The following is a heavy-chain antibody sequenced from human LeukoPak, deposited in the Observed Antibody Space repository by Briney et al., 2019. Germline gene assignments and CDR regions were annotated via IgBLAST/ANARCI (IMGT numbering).Heavy chain of an antibody. CDR3: ARADRLHGGPYLIGP. J-gene: IGHJ5*02. V-gene: IGHV1-2*02. CDR1: GYSFTDYY. CDR2: INPNSGGT. D-gene: IGHD2-21*01. Sequence: ASVKVSCKTSGYSFTDYYMHWVRQAPGQGLEWMGWINPNSGGTNSAKKFKGRVTMTRDTSITTVYMEVSWLTSDDTAIYYCARADRLHGGPYLIGPWGQGTLVTVSS.